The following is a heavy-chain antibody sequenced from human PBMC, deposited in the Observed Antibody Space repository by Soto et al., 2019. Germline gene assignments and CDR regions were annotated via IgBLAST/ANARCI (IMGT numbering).Heavy chain of an antibody. CDR1: GFTFSSYW. Sequence: GGSLRLSCAASGFTFSSYWMHWVRQAPGKGLVWVSRISSDGSSTSYADSVKGRFTISRDNAKNTLYLQVNSLRAEDTAVYYCATLASVHPERYDYWGQGALVTVSS. J-gene: IGHJ4*02. CDR2: ISSDGSST. CDR3: ATLASVHPERYDY. V-gene: IGHV3-74*01. D-gene: IGHD1-1*01.